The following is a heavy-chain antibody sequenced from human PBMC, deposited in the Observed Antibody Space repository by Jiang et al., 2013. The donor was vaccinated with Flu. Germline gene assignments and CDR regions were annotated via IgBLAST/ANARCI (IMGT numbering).Heavy chain of an antibody. J-gene: IGHJ6*02. CDR2: INTNTGNP. D-gene: IGHD3-3*01. Sequence: GASVKVSCKASGYTFTSYAMNWVRQAPGQGLEWMGWINTNTGNPTYAQGFTGRFVFSLDTSVSTAYLQISSLKAEXTAVYYCARPYRAHNSYYDFWSGYYYYYGMDVWGQGTTVTVSS. V-gene: IGHV7-4-1*02. CDR1: GYTFTSYA. CDR3: ARPYRAHNSYYDFWSGYYYYYGMDV.